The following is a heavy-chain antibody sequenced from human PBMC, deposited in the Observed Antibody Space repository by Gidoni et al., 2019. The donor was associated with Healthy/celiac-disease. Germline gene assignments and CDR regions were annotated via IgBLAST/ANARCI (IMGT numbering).Heavy chain of an antibody. CDR3: ARRGWGTSSKHGFDP. CDR1: AGSISSSSYY. V-gene: IGHV4-39*01. J-gene: IGHJ5*02. Sequence: QLQLQASGPGLVTPSETLSLTSTVSAGSISSSSYYWGWIRQPPGQGLEWIGSIYYSGSTYYNPSLKSRVTISVDTSKNQFSLKLSSVTAADTAVYYCARRGWGTSSKHGFDPRGQGTLVTVSS. CDR2: IYYSGST. D-gene: IGHD2-2*01.